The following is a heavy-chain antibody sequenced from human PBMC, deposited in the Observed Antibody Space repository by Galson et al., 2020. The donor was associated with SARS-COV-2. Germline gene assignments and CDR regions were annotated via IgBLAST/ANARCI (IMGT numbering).Heavy chain of an antibody. V-gene: IGHV1-24*01. CDR3: ATAKAVVAYFYFDY. CDR1: GYTLSELS. Sequence: GGSLRLSCKVSGYTLSELSMHWVRQAPGKGLEWMGGFDPEDGETVYPQKFQGRVTMTEDTSTATVYMELSGLRSEDTAVYYCATAKAVVAYFYFDYWGQGTLVTVSS. CDR2: FDPEDGET. D-gene: IGHD3-10*01. J-gene: IGHJ4*02.